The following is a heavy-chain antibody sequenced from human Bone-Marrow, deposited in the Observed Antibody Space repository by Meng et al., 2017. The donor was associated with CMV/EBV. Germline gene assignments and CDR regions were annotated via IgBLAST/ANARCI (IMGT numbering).Heavy chain of an antibody. CDR2: IKQDGSAE. Sequence: GGSLRLSCAASGFTFSRYWMSWVRQAPGKGLEWVANIKQDGSAEEYVDSVKGRFIISRDNGKNSLYLKVNNLRVEDTAVYYCARVFAREGSAFNAFDIWGRGTMVTVSS. CDR1: GFTFSRYW. D-gene: IGHD2-21*01. J-gene: IGHJ3*02. V-gene: IGHV3-7*01. CDR3: ARVFAREGSAFNAFDI.